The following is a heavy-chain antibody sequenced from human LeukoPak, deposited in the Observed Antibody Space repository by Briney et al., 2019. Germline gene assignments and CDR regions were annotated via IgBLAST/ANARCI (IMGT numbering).Heavy chain of an antibody. D-gene: IGHD3-10*01. V-gene: IGHV1-69*05. CDR3: AREWGTMVRGVIITFGAFDI. Sequence: ASVKVSCKASGYTFTSYAMNWVRQAPGQGLEWMGGIIPIFGTANYAQKFQGRVTITTDESTSTAYMELSSLRSEDTAVYYCAREWGTMVRGVIITFGAFDIWGQGTMVTVSS. J-gene: IGHJ3*02. CDR2: IIPIFGTA. CDR1: GYTFTSYA.